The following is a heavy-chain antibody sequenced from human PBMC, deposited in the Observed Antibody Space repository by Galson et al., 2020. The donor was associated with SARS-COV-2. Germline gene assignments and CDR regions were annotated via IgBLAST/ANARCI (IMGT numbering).Heavy chain of an antibody. D-gene: IGHD3-9*01. CDR1: GGSISSYY. CDR3: ARDGYFAPLDY. V-gene: IGHV4-59*01. J-gene: IGHJ4*02. CDR2: IYYTGST. Sequence: SETLSLTCTVSGGSISSYYWSWIRQPPGKGLEWIGSIYYTGSTNYNPSLKSGVTISVDTSSNQFSLKLSSVTAADTAIYYCARDGYFAPLDYWGRGTLVTVSS.